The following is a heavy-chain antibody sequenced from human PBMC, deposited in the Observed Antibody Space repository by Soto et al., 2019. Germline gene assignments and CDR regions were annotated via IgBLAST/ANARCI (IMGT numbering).Heavy chain of an antibody. Sequence: SQTLSLTCAISGDSVSSNSAAWNWIRQSPSRGLEWLGRTYYRSKWYNDYAVSVKSRITINPGTSKNQFSLQLNSVTPEDTAVYYCARDSRRYNWNYFLGMDVWGQGTTVTVSS. CDR3: ARDSRRYNWNYFLGMDV. CDR1: GDSVSSNSAA. J-gene: IGHJ6*02. V-gene: IGHV6-1*01. CDR2: TYYRSKWYN. D-gene: IGHD1-7*01.